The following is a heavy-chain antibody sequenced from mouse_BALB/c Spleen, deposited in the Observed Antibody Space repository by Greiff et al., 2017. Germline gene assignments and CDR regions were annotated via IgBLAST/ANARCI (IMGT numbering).Heavy chain of an antibody. V-gene: IGHV14-3*02. CDR2: IDPANGNT. J-gene: IGHJ3*01. CDR1: GFNIKDTY. D-gene: IGHD3-1*01. Sequence: VQLQQSGAELVKPGASVKLSCTASGFNIKDTYMHWVKQRPEQGLEWIGRIDPANGNTKYDPKFQGKATITADTSSNTAYLQLSSLTSEDTAVYYCVRQLGLLFADWGQGTLVTVSA. CDR3: VRQLGLLFAD.